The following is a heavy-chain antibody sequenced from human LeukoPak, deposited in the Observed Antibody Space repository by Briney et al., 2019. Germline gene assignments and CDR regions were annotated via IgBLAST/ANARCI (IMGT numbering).Heavy chain of an antibody. CDR3: AGGSWYGSAAWAEYFQH. CDR1: GGSISSYY. V-gene: IGHV4-59*01. D-gene: IGHD6-13*01. CDR2: IYYSGST. J-gene: IGHJ1*01. Sequence: PSETLSLTCTVSGGSISSYYWSWIRQPPGKGLEWIGYIYYSGSTNYNPSLKSRVTISVDTSKNQFSLKLSSVTAADTAVYYCAGGSWYGSAAWAEYFQHWGQGTLVTVSS.